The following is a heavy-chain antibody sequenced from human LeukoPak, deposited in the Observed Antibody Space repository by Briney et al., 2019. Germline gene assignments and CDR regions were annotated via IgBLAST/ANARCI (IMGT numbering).Heavy chain of an antibody. D-gene: IGHD3-3*01. CDR1: GYTFTSYY. Sequence: ASVKVSCKASGYTFTSYYMHWVRQAPGQGLEWMGIINPSGGSTSYAQKFQGRVTMTRDTSTSTVYMELSSLRSEDTAVYYCARGGPYYDFWSGYYTVELAYYYYYGMDVWGQGTTVTVSS. V-gene: IGHV1-46*01. CDR2: INPSGGST. CDR3: ARGGPYYDFWSGYYTVELAYYYYYGMDV. J-gene: IGHJ6*02.